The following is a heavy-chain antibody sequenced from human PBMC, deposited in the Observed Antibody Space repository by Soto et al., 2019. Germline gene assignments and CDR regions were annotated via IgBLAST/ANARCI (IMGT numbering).Heavy chain of an antibody. Sequence: LRLSCVVSVFPFGANAMSWVRRAPGKGLEWVSGLSNTGRRTSYADSVKGRFNISRDNSENTVYLQMNSLRVEDTAVYYCATEMGATQGPFDNWGQGTLVTVSS. CDR1: VFPFGANA. CDR2: LSNTGRRT. CDR3: ATEMGATQGPFDN. J-gene: IGHJ4*02. V-gene: IGHV3-23*01. D-gene: IGHD1-26*01.